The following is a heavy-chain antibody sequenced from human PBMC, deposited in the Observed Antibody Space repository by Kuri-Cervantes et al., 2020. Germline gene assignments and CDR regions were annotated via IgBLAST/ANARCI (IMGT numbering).Heavy chain of an antibody. D-gene: IGHD1-1*01. CDR2: ISWNSGSI. J-gene: IGHJ6*02. CDR3: ARDRWNDLYYYGMDV. CDR1: GFTFDDYA. V-gene: IGHV3-9*01. Sequence: GGSLRLSCAASGFTFDDYAMHWVRQAPGKGLEWVSGISWNSGSIGYADSVKGRFTISRDNAKNSLYLQMNSLRDEDTAVHYCARDRWNDLYYYGMDVWGQGTTVTVSS.